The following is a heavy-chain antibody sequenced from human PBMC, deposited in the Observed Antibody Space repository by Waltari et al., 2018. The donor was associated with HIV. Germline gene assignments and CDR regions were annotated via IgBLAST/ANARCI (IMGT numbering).Heavy chain of an antibody. CDR1: GGSIRSFY. CDR2: FYSSGNS. Sequence: QVQLQESGPGLVKPSETLSLTCTVSGGSIRSFYWSWVRQPAGKGLEWIGRFYSSGNSNYNPALMSRVTLSLDTPKHQFSLILSSVTAADTAVDYCARANSSTSRYSAFDMWGQGTVVSGSS. J-gene: IGHJ3*02. V-gene: IGHV4-4*07. D-gene: IGHD2-2*02. CDR3: ARANSSTSRYSAFDM.